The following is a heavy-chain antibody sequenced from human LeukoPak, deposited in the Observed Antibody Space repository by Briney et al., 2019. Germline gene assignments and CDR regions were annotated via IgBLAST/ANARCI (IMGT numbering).Heavy chain of an antibody. Sequence: NPSETLSLTCTVSGGSISSSSYYWGWIRQPPGKGLEWIGSIYYSGSTYYNPSLKSRVTISVDTSKNQFSLKLSSVTAADTAVYYCARHKGSGSYKYYYYYMDVWGKGTTVTVSS. CDR2: IYYSGST. D-gene: IGHD3-10*01. CDR3: ARHKGSGSYKYYYYYMDV. J-gene: IGHJ6*03. V-gene: IGHV4-39*01. CDR1: GGSISSSSYY.